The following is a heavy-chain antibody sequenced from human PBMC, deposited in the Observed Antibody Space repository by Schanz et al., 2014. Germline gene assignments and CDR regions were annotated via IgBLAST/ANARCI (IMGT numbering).Heavy chain of an antibody. V-gene: IGHV3-23*01. CDR3: AKGMGYCSGGTCYDYYYYGLDV. D-gene: IGHD2-15*01. Sequence: PGGSLRVSCAASGFTFNSYAMSWVRQAPGRGLEWVSGISGSGGTTHYADSVEGRFTISRVNSKNTLYLRMKGLRAEDTAVYYCAKGMGYCSGGTCYDYYYYGLDVWGQGTTVTVSS. J-gene: IGHJ6*02. CDR2: ISGSGGTT. CDR1: GFTFNSYA.